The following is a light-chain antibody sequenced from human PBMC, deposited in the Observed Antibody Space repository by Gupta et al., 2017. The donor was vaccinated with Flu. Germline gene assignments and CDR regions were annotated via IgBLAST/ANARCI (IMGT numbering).Light chain of an antibody. V-gene: IGLV3-9*01. CDR2: SDT. Sequence: TCGGTNIGSKNVNWYHQMPGQAPILVIYSDTNRPSGIPERFSGSNSGNTATLTISRAQVGDEADYFCQVWDSTWVFGGGTKLTVL. CDR3: QVWDSTWV. CDR1: NIGSKN. J-gene: IGLJ3*02.